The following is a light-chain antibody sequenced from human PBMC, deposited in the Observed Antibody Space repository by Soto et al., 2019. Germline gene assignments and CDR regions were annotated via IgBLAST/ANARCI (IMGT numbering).Light chain of an antibody. Sequence: QSVLTQPPSASGSPGQSVTISCTETSSDVGAYIFVSWYQQHPGKAPKLMVYDVNRRPPGVPDRFFGSKSGNTASLTVSGLQAEDEADYYCVSFAGGTYVFGTGTKVTVL. J-gene: IGLJ1*01. CDR3: VSFAGGTYV. V-gene: IGLV2-8*01. CDR2: DVN. CDR1: SSDVGAYIF.